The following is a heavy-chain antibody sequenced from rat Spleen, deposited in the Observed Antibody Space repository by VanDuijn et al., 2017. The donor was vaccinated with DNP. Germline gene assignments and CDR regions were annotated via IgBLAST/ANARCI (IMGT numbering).Heavy chain of an antibody. D-gene: IGHD1-2*01. CDR1: GFTFSNYY. J-gene: IGHJ2*01. CDR2: ISTSGGST. Sequence: EVQLVESGGGLVQPGRSMKLSCAASGFTFSNYYMAWVRQAPTTGLEWVATISTSGGSTYYRDSVKGRFTISRDNAKSTLYLQMNSLRSEDTATYYCTRVYYYSSYMPRTYFDYWGQGVMVTVSS. V-gene: IGHV5-25*01. CDR3: TRVYYYSSYMPRTYFDY.